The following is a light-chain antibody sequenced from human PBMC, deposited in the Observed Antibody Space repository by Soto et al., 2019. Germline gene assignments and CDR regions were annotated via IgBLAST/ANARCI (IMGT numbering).Light chain of an antibody. Sequence: QSALTQPPSASGTPGQRVTISCSGSSSNIGSNYVYWYQQLPGTAPKLLIYRNNQRPSGVPDRFSGSKSGTSASLAISGLRSEDEADYYWASWDDSLSGVVFGGGTKLTVL. CDR2: RNN. CDR3: ASWDDSLSGVV. J-gene: IGLJ2*01. V-gene: IGLV1-47*01. CDR1: SSNIGSNY.